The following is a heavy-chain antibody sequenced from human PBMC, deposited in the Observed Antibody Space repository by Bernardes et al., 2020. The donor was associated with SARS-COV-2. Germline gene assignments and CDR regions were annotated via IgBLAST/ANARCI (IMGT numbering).Heavy chain of an antibody. Sequence: GGSLRLSCAASGFTFSSYGMHWVRQAPGKGLEWVAVISYDGSNKYYADSVKGRFTISRDNSKNTLYLQMNSLRAEDTAAYYCAKIGGGNYYSFIDYWGQGTLVTVSS. V-gene: IGHV3-30*18. CDR3: AKIGGGNYYSFIDY. D-gene: IGHD3-10*01. CDR1: GFTFSSYG. J-gene: IGHJ4*02. CDR2: ISYDGSNK.